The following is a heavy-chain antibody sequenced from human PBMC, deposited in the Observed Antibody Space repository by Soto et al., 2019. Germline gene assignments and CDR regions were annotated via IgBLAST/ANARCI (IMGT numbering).Heavy chain of an antibody. J-gene: IGHJ4*02. CDR1: GGSISSSSYY. CDR2: IYYSGST. CDR3: ATRGGEYSSSSGGD. D-gene: IGHD6-6*01. Sequence: QLQLQESGPGLVKPSETLSLTCTVSGGSISSSSYYWGWIRQPPGKGLEWIGSIYYSGSTYYNPSLKSRVTISVDTSKNQFSLKLSSVTAADTAVYYCATRGGEYSSSSGGDWGQGTLVTVSS. V-gene: IGHV4-39*01.